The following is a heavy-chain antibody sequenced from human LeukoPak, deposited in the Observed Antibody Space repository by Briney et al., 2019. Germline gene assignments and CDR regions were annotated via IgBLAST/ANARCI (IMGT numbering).Heavy chain of an antibody. Sequence: GGSLRLSCTAAGFTFRKHWMSWVRQAIGKGMECVAKIKEDGSEKHYVDSVRGRFTISRDNARNSLYLQMNNLRADDTAVYYCARDYTGGWNDFWGQGTLVTVSS. CDR2: IKEDGSEK. D-gene: IGHD7-27*01. CDR1: GFTFRKHW. CDR3: ARDYTGGWNDF. J-gene: IGHJ4*02. V-gene: IGHV3-7*01.